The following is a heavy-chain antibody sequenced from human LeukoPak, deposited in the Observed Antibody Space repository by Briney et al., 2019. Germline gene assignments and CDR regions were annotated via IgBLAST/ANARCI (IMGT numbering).Heavy chain of an antibody. CDR1: GGSISSSSYY. D-gene: IGHD3-3*01. V-gene: IGHV4-39*01. CDR3: ARFHTTYYDFWGDY. CDR2: IYYSGST. Sequence: KPSETLSLTCTVSGGSISSSSYYWGWIRQPPGKGLEWIGSIYYSGSTYYNPSLKSRVTISVDTSKNQFSLKLSSVTAADTAVYYCARFHTTYYDFWGDYWGQGTLVTVSS. J-gene: IGHJ4*02.